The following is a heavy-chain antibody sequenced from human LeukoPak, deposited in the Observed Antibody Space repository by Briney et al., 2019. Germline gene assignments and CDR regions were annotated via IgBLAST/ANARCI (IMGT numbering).Heavy chain of an antibody. D-gene: IGHD4-23*01. Sequence: SETLSLTCAVYGGSFSGYYWSWIRQPPGKGLEWIGEINHSGSTNYNPSLKSRVTISVDTSKNQFSLKLSSVTAADTAVYYCASSVVTPSHWFDPWGQGTLVTVSS. CDR3: ASSVVTPSHWFDP. J-gene: IGHJ5*02. CDR2: INHSGST. CDR1: GGSFSGYY. V-gene: IGHV4-34*01.